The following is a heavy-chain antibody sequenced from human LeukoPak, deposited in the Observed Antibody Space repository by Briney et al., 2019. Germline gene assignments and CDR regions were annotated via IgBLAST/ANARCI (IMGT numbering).Heavy chain of an antibody. J-gene: IGHJ4*02. CDR2: IYHSGST. CDR3: ARGWHCSGGSCYSIDY. V-gene: IGHV4-4*02. Sequence: SGTLSLTCAISGGSIRSSNWWSWVRQPPGKGLEWIGEIYHSGSTNYNPSLESRIAISVDTSKNQFSLKLSSVTAADTAVYYCARGWHCSGGSCYSIDYWGQGTLVTVSS. CDR1: GGSIRSSNW. D-gene: IGHD2-15*01.